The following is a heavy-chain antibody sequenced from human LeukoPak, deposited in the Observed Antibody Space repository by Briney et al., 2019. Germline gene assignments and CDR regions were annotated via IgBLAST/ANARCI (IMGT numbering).Heavy chain of an antibody. D-gene: IGHD3-3*01. Sequence: SQTLSLTCAVSGGSISSGGYSWSWIRQPPGKGLEWIGYIYHSGSTYYNPSLKSRVTISVDRSKNQFSLKLSSVTAADTAVYYCARVPGWSGFDYWGQGTLVTVSS. CDR2: IYHSGST. V-gene: IGHV4-30-2*01. J-gene: IGHJ4*02. CDR3: ARVPGWSGFDY. CDR1: GGSISSGGYS.